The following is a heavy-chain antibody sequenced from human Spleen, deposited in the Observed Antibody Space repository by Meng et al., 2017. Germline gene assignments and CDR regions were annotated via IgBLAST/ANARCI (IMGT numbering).Heavy chain of an antibody. CDR1: GFTFSNAW. Sequence: GESRKISCAASGFTFSNAWMSWVRQAPGKGLEWVGRIKSKTDGGTTDYAAPVKGRFTISRDDSKNTLYLQMNSLKTEDTAVYYCTTLMTHDYYYYGMDVWGQGTTVTVSS. V-gene: IGHV3-15*01. CDR2: IKSKTDGGTT. J-gene: IGHJ6*02. D-gene: IGHD2-21*02. CDR3: TTLMTHDYYYYGMDV.